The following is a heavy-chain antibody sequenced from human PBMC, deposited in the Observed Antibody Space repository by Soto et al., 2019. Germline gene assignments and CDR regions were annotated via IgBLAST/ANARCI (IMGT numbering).Heavy chain of an antibody. D-gene: IGHD3-3*01. CDR2: ISAHNGVT. Sequence: QVQLVQPGTEVKKPGASVRVSCKASGYKFTNFAITWVRRAPGQGLDWVGWISAHNGVTNYAEKVQGRVIMTTDTSRSTAYMELKSLRSDDTAVYYCARVGGAMFGVGIDASHYYYGMDVWGQGTTITVSS. CDR1: GYKFTNFA. CDR3: ARVGGAMFGVGIDASHYYYGMDV. J-gene: IGHJ6*02. V-gene: IGHV1-18*01.